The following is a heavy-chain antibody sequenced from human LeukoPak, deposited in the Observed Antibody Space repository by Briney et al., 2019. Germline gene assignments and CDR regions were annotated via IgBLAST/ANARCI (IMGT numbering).Heavy chain of an antibody. J-gene: IGHJ6*02. V-gene: IGHV1-69*01. CDR3: ARSKDSSLYYYGMDV. D-gene: IGHD3-22*01. CDR2: IIPIFGTA. Sequence: XGIIPIFGTANYAQKFQGRVTITADESTSTAYMELSSLRSEDTAVYYCARSKDSSLYYYGMDVWGQGTTVTVSS.